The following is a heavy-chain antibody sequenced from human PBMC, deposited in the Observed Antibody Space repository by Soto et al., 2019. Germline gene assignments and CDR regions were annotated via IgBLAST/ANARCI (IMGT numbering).Heavy chain of an antibody. CDR2: ISGSGGST. J-gene: IGHJ5*02. D-gene: IGHD6-6*01. CDR3: AKSDKSSSSQLS. Sequence: GGSLRLSCTASGLRVRNNYMSLVRQSPGMGLEWVSAISGSGGSTYYADSVKGRFTISRDNSKKTLYLQMNRLRAEDKAVYYCAKSDKSSSSQLSWGQGTL. V-gene: IGHV3-23*01. CDR1: GLRVRNNY.